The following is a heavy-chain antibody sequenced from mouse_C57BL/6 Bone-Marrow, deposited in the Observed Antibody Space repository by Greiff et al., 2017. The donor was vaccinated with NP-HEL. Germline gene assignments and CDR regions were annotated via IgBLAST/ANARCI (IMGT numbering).Heavy chain of an antibody. Sequence: VQLQQPGAELVKSGASVKVSCKASGYTFTSYWMHWVKQRPGQGLEWIGRIHPSDSDTNYNQKFKGKATLTVDKSSSTAYMQLSSLTSEDSAVYYCARYSNYADYAMDYWGQGTSVTVSS. J-gene: IGHJ4*01. V-gene: IGHV1-74*01. D-gene: IGHD2-5*01. CDR1: GYTFTSYW. CDR2: IHPSDSDT. CDR3: ARYSNYADYAMDY.